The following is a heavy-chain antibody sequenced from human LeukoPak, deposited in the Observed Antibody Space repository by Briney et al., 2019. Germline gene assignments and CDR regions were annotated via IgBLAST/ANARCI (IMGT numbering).Heavy chain of an antibody. CDR3: VRDSAYTFDY. CDR2: ITDSGGTT. CDR1: GFTFSSYA. D-gene: IGHD5-12*01. J-gene: IGHJ4*01. V-gene: IGHV3-23*01. Sequence: GGSLRLSCAASGFTFSSYAMSWVRQAPGKGLEWVSAITDSGGTTYYADSVKGRFTISRDNAKSTLYLQMNSLRAEDTAIYYCVRDSAYTFDYWGHGTLVTVSS.